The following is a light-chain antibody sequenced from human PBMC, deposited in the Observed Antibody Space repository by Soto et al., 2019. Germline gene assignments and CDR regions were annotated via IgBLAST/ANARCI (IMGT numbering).Light chain of an antibody. CDR1: QSVSSNY. CDR3: QQYARTPRT. J-gene: IGKJ1*01. Sequence: EIVLTQSPGTPSLSPGERATLSCRASQSVSSNYLAWFQQTPGQAPRLLMYDASTRATGIPDRFSGSGSGTDFTLTISRLEPEDLAVYYCQQYARTPRTFGRGTKVEIK. CDR2: DAS. V-gene: IGKV3-20*01.